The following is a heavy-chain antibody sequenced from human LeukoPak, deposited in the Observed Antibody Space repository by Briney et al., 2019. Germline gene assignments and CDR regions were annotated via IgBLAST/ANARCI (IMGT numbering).Heavy chain of an antibody. D-gene: IGHD7-27*01. CDR3: AKAQELGNYEFFLFDY. Sequence: GGSLRLSCAASGFTFSNYAMSWVRQSPGKGLEWVSGISGSGHSTYYADSVKGRFTISSDRSKNTLFLQMNSLRTEDTAVYYCAKAQELGNYEFFLFDYWGQGTLVTVSS. J-gene: IGHJ4*02. CDR1: GFTFSNYA. V-gene: IGHV3-23*01. CDR2: ISGSGHST.